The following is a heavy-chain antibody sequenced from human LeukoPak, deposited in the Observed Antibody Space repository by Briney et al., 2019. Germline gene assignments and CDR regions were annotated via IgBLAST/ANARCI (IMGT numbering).Heavy chain of an antibody. Sequence: GGSLRLSCAASGFTFSSYWMSWVRQAPGKGLEWVANIKQDGSEKYYVDSVKGRFTISRDNAKNSLYLQMNSLRAEDTAVYYCARTEDWNDQNWFDPWGQGTLVTVSS. J-gene: IGHJ5*02. CDR1: GFTFSSYW. D-gene: IGHD1-1*01. CDR2: IKQDGSEK. CDR3: ARTEDWNDQNWFDP. V-gene: IGHV3-7*03.